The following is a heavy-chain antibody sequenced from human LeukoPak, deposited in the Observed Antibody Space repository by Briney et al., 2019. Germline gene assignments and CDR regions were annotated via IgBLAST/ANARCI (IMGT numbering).Heavy chain of an antibody. J-gene: IGHJ4*02. D-gene: IGHD3-10*01. CDR3: ARETTGEAYLDY. V-gene: IGHV4-59*01. CDR1: GGSISSYY. Sequence: PSETLSLTCTVSGGSISSYYWSWIRQPPGKGLEWIGYIYYSGSTNYNPSLKSRVTISVDTSKNQFSLKLSSVTAADTAVYHCARETTGEAYLDYWGQGTLVTVSS. CDR2: IYYSGST.